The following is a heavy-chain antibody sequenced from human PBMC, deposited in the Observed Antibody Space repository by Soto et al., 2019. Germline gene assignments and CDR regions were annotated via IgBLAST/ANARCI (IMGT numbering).Heavy chain of an antibody. V-gene: IGHV1-2*04. CDR1: GYTFTGYY. J-gene: IGHJ6*02. Sequence: QVQLVQSGAEVKKPGASVKVSCKASGYTFTGYYMHWVRQAPGQGLECMGWINPNSGGTNYAQKFQGLVTMTRDTSISTAYMELNSLRSDDTAVYYCARDHRGTLVAYYYYGLDVWGQGTTVTVSS. CDR3: ARDHRGTLVAYYYYGLDV. D-gene: IGHD6-6*01. CDR2: INPNSGGT.